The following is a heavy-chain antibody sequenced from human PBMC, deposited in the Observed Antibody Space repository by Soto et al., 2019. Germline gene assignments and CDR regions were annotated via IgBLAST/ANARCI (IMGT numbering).Heavy chain of an antibody. Sequence: QVQLVESGGGVVQPGRSLRLSCAASGFTFSSYAMHWVRQAPGKGLEWVAVISYDGSNKYYADSVKGRFTISRDNSKNRVYLKIKGERVEEGVVYSWASPLGRDEYNWGYFVLGARGTLVIVPS. V-gene: IGHV3-30-3*01. CDR1: GFTFSSYA. CDR2: ISYDGSNK. D-gene: IGHD7-27*01. J-gene: IGHJ2*01. CDR3: ASPLGRDEYNWGYFVL.